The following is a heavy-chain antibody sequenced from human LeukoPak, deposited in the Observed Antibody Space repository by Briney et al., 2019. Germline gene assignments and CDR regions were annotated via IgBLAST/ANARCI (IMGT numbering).Heavy chain of an antibody. J-gene: IGHJ4*02. CDR3: AKDRVGAIPYFDS. CDR2: LSGSGGRT. CDR1: GFTFSSYG. D-gene: IGHD1-26*01. V-gene: IGHV3-23*01. Sequence: GGSLRLSCAASGFTFSSYGMSWVRQAPGKGLEWVSALSGSGGRTYYADSVKGRFTISRDNSKNTLYLQMNSLRAEDTAVYYCAKDRVGAIPYFDSWGQGTLVTVSS.